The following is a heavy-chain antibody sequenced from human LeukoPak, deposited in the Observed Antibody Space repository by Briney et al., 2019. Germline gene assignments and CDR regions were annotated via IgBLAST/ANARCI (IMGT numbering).Heavy chain of an antibody. J-gene: IGHJ4*02. CDR1: GFTFSSYA. V-gene: IGHV3-23*01. CDR3: AKRTYSSSSLDY. D-gene: IGHD6-6*01. Sequence: PGGSLRLSCAASGFTFSSYAMSWVRQAPGKGLEWVSAISGSGGSTYYADSAKGRFTISRDNSKNTLYLQMNSLRAEDTAVYYCAKRTYSSSSLDYWGQGTLVTVSS. CDR2: ISGSGGST.